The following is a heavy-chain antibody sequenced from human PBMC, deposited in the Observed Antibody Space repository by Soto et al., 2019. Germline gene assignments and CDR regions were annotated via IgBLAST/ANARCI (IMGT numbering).Heavy chain of an antibody. D-gene: IGHD4-17*01. V-gene: IGHV3-23*01. CDR3: ANAATVTPFCFDS. Sequence: EVQLLESGGGLVQPGGSLRLSCEASGFTFRSNAMSWVRQAPGKGLEWVSSISDSGGSTNYAASVKGRFTISRDNSKNTLSLQMNSLRDEDTAVYYCANAATVTPFCFDSWGQGTLVTVSS. J-gene: IGHJ4*02. CDR1: GFTFRSNA. CDR2: ISDSGGST.